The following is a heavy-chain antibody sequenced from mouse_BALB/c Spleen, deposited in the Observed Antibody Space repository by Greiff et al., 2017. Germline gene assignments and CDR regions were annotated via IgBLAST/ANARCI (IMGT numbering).Heavy chain of an antibody. J-gene: IGHJ4*01. Sequence: VQLLQSGPELMKPGASVKISCKASGYSFTSYYMHWVKQSHGKSLEWIGYIDPFNGGTSYNQKFKGKATLTVDKSSSTAYMHLSSLTSEDSAVYYWARSEGNYGYAMDYWGQGTAVTVAS. CDR1: GYSFTSYY. D-gene: IGHD2-1*01. V-gene: IGHV1S135*01. CDR2: IDPFNGGT. CDR3: ARSEGNYGYAMDY.